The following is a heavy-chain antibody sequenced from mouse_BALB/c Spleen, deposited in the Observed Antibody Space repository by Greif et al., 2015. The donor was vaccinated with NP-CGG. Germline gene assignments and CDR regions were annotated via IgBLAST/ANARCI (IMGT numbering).Heavy chain of an antibody. D-gene: IGHD2-13*01. CDR2: IWRGGST. CDR1: GFSLTSYG. Sequence: VQLVESGPSLVQPSQSLSITCTVSGFSLTSYGVHWVRQSPGKGLEWLGVIWRGGSTDYNAAFMSRLSITKDNSKRXVFFKMNRLQADDTARYYCAKKEGLAGFAYWGQGTLVAVSA. CDR3: AKKEGLAGFAY. J-gene: IGHJ3*01. V-gene: IGHV2-5-1*01.